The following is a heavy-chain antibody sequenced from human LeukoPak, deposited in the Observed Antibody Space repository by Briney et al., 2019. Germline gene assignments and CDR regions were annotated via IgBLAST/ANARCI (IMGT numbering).Heavy chain of an antibody. J-gene: IGHJ4*02. CDR3: AVIGGTSDYYIDY. CDR2: IHYSGGT. Sequence: SETLSLTCTVSGGSITRYYWSWIRQPPGKGVEWVGYIHYSGGTNYNLSLKTRVTISIDTSKSQFSLKLTSVTAADTAVYYCAVIGGTSDYYIDYWGQGTLVTVSS. V-gene: IGHV4-59*01. CDR1: GGSITRYY. D-gene: IGHD3/OR15-3a*01.